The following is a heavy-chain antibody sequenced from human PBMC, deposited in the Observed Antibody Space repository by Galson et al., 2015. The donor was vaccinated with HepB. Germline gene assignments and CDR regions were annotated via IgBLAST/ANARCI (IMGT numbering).Heavy chain of an antibody. J-gene: IGHJ4*02. CDR3: ARCIAAAGRALPGILDY. CDR2: IYYSGST. V-gene: IGHV4-39*01. CDR1: GGSISSSSYY. D-gene: IGHD6-13*01. Sequence: ETLSLTCTVSGGSISSSSYYWGWIRQPPGKGLEWIGSIYYSGSTYYNPSLKSRVTISVDTSKNQFSLKLSSVTAADTTVYYCARCIAAAGRALPGILDYWGQGTLVTVSS.